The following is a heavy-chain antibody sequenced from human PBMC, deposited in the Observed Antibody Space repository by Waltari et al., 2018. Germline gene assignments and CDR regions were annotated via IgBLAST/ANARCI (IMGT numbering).Heavy chain of an antibody. CDR3: ASRFYAFDI. CDR2: IYYRGST. V-gene: IGHV4-39*07. J-gene: IGHJ3*02. CDR1: GCSISSSSYY. Sequence: QLQLQESGPGLVKPSETLSLTCTVPGCSISSSSYYWGWIRQPPGKGLEWIGSIYYRGSTYYNPSLRSRVTISVDTSKNQFSLKLSSGTAADTAVYYCASRFYAFDIWGQGTMVTVSS.